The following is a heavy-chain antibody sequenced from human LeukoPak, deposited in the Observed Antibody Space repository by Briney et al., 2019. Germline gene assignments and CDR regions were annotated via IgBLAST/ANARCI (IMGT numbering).Heavy chain of an antibody. D-gene: IGHD4-23*01. Sequence: SETLSLTCTVSGGSISSYYWSWIRQPPGKRLEWIGYIYYSGNTNYNPSLKSRVTISVDTSKNQFSLKVSSVTAADTAVYYCARVSVYGGEFDYWGQGTLVTVSS. CDR1: GGSISSYY. CDR2: IYYSGNT. J-gene: IGHJ4*02. CDR3: ARVSVYGGEFDY. V-gene: IGHV4-59*01.